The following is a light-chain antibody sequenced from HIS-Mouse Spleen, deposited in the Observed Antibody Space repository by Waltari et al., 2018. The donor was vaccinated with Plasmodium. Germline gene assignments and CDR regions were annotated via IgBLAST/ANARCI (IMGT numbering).Light chain of an antibody. Sequence: DIQMTQSPSSLSASVGDRVTITCRASQSISSYLNWDQQKPGKAPKLLIYAASSLESGVPSRFSGGGSGTDFTLTISSLQPEDFATYYCQQSYSTWTFGQGTKVEIK. CDR1: QSISSY. J-gene: IGKJ1*01. V-gene: IGKV1-39*01. CDR3: QQSYSTWT. CDR2: AAS.